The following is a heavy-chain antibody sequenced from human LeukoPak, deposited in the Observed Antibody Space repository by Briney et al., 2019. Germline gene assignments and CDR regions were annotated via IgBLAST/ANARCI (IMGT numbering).Heavy chain of an antibody. V-gene: IGHV4-59*05. CDR1: GGSISSYY. Sequence: SETLSLPCTVSGGSISSYYWSWIRQPPGKGLEWIGSIYYSGSTYYNPSLKSRVTISVDTSKNQFSLKLSSVTAADTAVYYCASGPYSSSWYYDYWGQGTLVTVSS. J-gene: IGHJ4*02. D-gene: IGHD6-13*01. CDR3: ASGPYSSSWYYDY. CDR2: IYYSGST.